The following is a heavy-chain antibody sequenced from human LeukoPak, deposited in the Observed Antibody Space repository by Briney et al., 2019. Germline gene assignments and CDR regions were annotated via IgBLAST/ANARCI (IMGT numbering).Heavy chain of an antibody. J-gene: IGHJ4*02. D-gene: IGHD6-19*01. CDR2: ISSSSSTI. CDR1: GFTFSSYS. V-gene: IGHV3-48*01. CDR3: ARDRSGWLVGTNYFDY. Sequence: PGGSLRLSCAASGFTFSSYSMNWVRQAPGKGLEWVSYISSSSSTIYYADSVKGRFHISRDNAKNSLYLQMNSLRAEDTAVYYCARDRSGWLVGTNYFDYWGQGTLVTVSS.